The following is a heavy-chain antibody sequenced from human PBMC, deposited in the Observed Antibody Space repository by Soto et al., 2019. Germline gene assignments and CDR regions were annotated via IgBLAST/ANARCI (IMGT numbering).Heavy chain of an antibody. CDR2: MNPNSGNT. D-gene: IGHD2-15*01. CDR1: GYTFTSYD. J-gene: IGHJ5*02. Sequence: GASVKVSCKASGYTFTSYDINWVRQATGQGLEWMGWMNPNSGNTGYAQKFQGRVTMTRNTSISTAYMELSSLRSEDTAVYYCARGPEWSGGSCYPDWFDPWGQGTLVTVSS. V-gene: IGHV1-8*01. CDR3: ARGPEWSGGSCYPDWFDP.